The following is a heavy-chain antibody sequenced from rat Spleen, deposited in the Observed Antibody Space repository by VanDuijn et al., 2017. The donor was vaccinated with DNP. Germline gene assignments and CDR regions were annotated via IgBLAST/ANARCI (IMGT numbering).Heavy chain of an antibody. V-gene: IGHV1-43*01. CDR3: SRSDDGTYYYLYNWFTY. J-gene: IGHJ3*01. D-gene: IGHD1-12*02. Sequence: QVQLQQSGVELAKPGSSVKISCKASGYTFISYYISWIKQTTGQGLEYIGYINTGSGSTSFNEKFKGKATLTVDRSSSTAFMQLSSLTPDDSAVYYCSRSDDGTYYYLYNWFTYWGQGTLVTVSS. CDR1: GYTFISYY. CDR2: INTGSGST.